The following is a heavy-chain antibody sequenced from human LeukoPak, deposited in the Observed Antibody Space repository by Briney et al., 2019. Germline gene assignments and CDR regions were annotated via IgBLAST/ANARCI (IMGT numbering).Heavy chain of an antibody. CDR2: IYYSGST. CDR1: GGSISSSSYY. V-gene: IGHV4-39*01. Sequence: SETLSLTCTVSGGSISSSSYYWGWIRQPPGKGLEWIGSIYYSGSTSYNPSLKSRVTISVDTSKNQFSLKLSSVTAADTAVYYCARHIYVWGSCPDYWGQGTLVTVSS. D-gene: IGHD3-16*01. CDR3: ARHIYVWGSCPDY. J-gene: IGHJ4*02.